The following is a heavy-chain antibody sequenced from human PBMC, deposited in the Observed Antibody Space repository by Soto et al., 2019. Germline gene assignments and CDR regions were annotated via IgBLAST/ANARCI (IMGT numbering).Heavy chain of an antibody. CDR1: GFTFISYA. Sequence: PWGSLRLSCAASGFTFISYAIIFFRHSPFKWLEWVSAISGSGGSTYYADSVKGRFTISRDKSKNTQYLQMNSLRAEDTAVYYSAKDKLGSGWDNFDYWGQGTLVTVSS. D-gene: IGHD6-19*01. CDR3: AKDKLGSGWDNFDY. V-gene: IGHV3-23*01. J-gene: IGHJ4*02. CDR2: ISGSGGST.